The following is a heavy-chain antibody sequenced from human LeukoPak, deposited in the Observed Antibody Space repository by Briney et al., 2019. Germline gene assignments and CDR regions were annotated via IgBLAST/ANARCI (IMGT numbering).Heavy chain of an antibody. Sequence: GASVKVSCKASGYTFTSYDINWVRQATGQGLEWMGWMNPNSGNTGYAQKFQGRVTITRNTSISTAYMELSSLRSEDTAVYYCARASGFGWELFRRSPDDNSFDIWGQGTMVTVSS. CDR2: MNPNSGNT. D-gene: IGHD1-26*01. J-gene: IGHJ3*02. V-gene: IGHV1-8*03. CDR3: ARASGFGWELFRRSPDDNSFDI. CDR1: GYTFTSYD.